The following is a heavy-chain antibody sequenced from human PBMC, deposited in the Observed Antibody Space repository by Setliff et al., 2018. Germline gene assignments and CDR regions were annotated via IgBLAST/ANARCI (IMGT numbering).Heavy chain of an antibody. CDR1: GFTFNTYA. CDR3: ARDGHNVYYFDY. Sequence: LRLSCAASGFTFNTYAMSWVRQAPRKGLVWVPRINSDGSTTNYADSVKGQFTVSRDNAKNTLYLQMNSLRAEDTAVYYCARDGHNVYYFDYWGLGTLVTVSS. V-gene: IGHV3-74*01. CDR2: INSDGSTT. D-gene: IGHD1-1*01. J-gene: IGHJ4*02.